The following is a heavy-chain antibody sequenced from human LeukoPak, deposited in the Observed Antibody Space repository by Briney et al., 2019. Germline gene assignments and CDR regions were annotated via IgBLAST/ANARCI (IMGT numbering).Heavy chain of an antibody. Sequence: ASVKVSCKASGDTFTSYYIHWVRQAPGQGLEWMGTINPGGGSTNYAQKLQDRVNMTRDTYTSTVYMELSSLRSEDTAVYYCAMWEIDYWGQGTLVTVSS. V-gene: IGHV1-46*01. CDR2: INPGGGST. CDR3: AMWEIDY. D-gene: IGHD1-26*01. J-gene: IGHJ4*02. CDR1: GDTFTSYY.